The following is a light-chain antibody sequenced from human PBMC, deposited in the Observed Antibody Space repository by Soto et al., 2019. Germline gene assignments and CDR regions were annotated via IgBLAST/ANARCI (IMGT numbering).Light chain of an antibody. CDR3: NSYTTTSTYA. CDR2: EVS. V-gene: IGLV2-14*01. CDR1: SADIGSYNY. J-gene: IGLJ1*01. Sequence: QSALTQPASVSGSPGQSITISCTGTSADIGSYNYVSWYQQHPDKAPKLMIYEVSNRPSGVSNRFSGSKSGNTASLTISGLQAEDEADYYCNSYTTTSTYAFGTGTKVTVL.